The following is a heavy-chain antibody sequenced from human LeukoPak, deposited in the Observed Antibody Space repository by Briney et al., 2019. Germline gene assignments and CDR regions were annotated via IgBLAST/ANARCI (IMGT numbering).Heavy chain of an antibody. CDR1: GYSFNSHH. CDR3: ARDSGNYHYDMDV. J-gene: IGHJ6*02. V-gene: IGHV1-46*02. CDR2: NFFHDGTT. Sequence: ASVKVSCKTSGYSFNSHHVHWVRQAPGQGLEWMGINFFHDGTTSNTQKFPGRLTMTRDTSTRTVYMELSSLRSEDTAVYYCARDSGNYHYDMDVWGQGTTVIVSS. D-gene: IGHD3-10*01.